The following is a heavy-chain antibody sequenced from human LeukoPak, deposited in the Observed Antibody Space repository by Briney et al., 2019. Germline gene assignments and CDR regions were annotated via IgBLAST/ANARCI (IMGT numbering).Heavy chain of an antibody. D-gene: IGHD3-3*01. CDR3: ARGGQYYDFWSGYRDFDY. Sequence: PSETLSLTCAVSAGSFSGYYWSWVRQPPGKGLEWIGEINHSGSTNYNPSLKSRVTISVDTSKNQFSLKLSSVTAADTAVYYCARGGQYYDFWSGYRDFDYWGQGTLVTVSS. CDR1: AGSFSGYY. J-gene: IGHJ4*02. CDR2: INHSGST. V-gene: IGHV4-34*01.